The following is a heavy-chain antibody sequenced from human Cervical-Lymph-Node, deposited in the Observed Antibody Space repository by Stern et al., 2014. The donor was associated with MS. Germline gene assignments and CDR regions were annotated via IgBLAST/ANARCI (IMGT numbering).Heavy chain of an antibody. V-gene: IGHV1-2*06. Sequence: QVQLVQSGAEVKNPGASVRVSCKASGYTFTDYYFPWVRQSSGQGLEWMGRINPHNGGTDYAQKFQGRVTITRDRSINTAYMHLSSLTSDDAAVYYCAREGSVTNALDIWGQGTMVSVSS. J-gene: IGHJ3*02. D-gene: IGHD3-10*01. CDR3: AREGSVTNALDI. CDR1: GYTFTDYY. CDR2: INPHNGGT.